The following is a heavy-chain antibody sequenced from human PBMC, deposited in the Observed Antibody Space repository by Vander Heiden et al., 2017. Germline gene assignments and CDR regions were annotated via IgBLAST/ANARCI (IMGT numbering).Heavy chain of an antibody. CDR1: GGPISSGGYY. CDR3: ARSGGWDYFDH. V-gene: IGHV4-31*03. J-gene: IGHJ4*02. Sequence: QVHLQESGPGLVKPPQTLYLPCSVSGGPISSGGYYWNWIRQHPGKGLEWIGSIFESGKTYYSPSLKNRMSISLDTSESQFSLKLTSLTAADTAVYYCARSGGWDYFDHWGQGTLVIVSS. CDR2: IFESGKT. D-gene: IGHD3-16*01.